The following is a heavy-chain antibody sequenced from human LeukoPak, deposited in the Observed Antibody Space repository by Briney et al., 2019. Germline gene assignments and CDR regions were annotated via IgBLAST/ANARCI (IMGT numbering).Heavy chain of an antibody. CDR3: AKDIVVVPAAMTTFEY. CDR2: ISGSGGST. Sequence: PGGSLRLSCAASGFTFSSYAMSWVRQAPGKGLEWVSAISGSGGSTYYVDSVKGRFTISRDNSKNTLYLQMNSLRAEDTAVYYCAKDIVVVPAAMTTFEYWGQGALVTVSS. CDR1: GFTFSSYA. V-gene: IGHV3-23*01. J-gene: IGHJ4*02. D-gene: IGHD2-2*01.